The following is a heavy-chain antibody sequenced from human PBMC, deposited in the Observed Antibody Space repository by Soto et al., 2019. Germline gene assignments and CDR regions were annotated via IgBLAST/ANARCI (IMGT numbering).Heavy chain of an antibody. CDR1: GYNFASYW. CDR2: IYPGDSDT. V-gene: IGHV5-51*01. CDR3: ARHSPALPI. D-gene: IGHD2-15*01. Sequence: EVQLVQSGAEVKKPGESLKISCKDSGYNFASYWIGWVRQMPGKGLEWKGVIYPGDSDTRYSPSFQGQVTISADNSISTAYLQWSSLRASDTAMYFCARHSPALPIWGRGTMVTVFS. J-gene: IGHJ3*02.